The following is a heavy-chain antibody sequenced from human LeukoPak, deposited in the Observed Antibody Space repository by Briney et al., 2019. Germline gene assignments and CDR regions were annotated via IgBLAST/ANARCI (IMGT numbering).Heavy chain of an antibody. CDR3: SRVRSGSDFDY. CDR2: IRSKAYGGTT. V-gene: IGHV3-49*03. Sequence: GGSLRLSCAASGFTFSDYYMSWIRQAPGKGLEWVGFIRSKAYGGTTQYAASVKGRFTISRDDSKSIAYVQMSTLKTEDTAVYYCSRVRSGSDFDYWGQGTLVTVSS. CDR1: GFTFSDYY. D-gene: IGHD3-10*01. J-gene: IGHJ4*02.